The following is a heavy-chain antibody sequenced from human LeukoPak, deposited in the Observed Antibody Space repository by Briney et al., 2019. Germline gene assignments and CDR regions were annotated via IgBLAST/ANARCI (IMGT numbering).Heavy chain of an antibody. CDR2: ISGSGGST. D-gene: IGHD4-17*01. V-gene: IGHV3-23*01. J-gene: IGHJ5*01. CDR3: AKEDYRDHTTGFDS. Sequence: GGSLRLSCAASGFTFSSYAMSWVRQAPGKGLGWVSAISGSGGSTYYADSVKGRFTISRDNSKNTLYLQMNGLTAEDTAMYYCAKEDYRDHTTGFDSWGQGTLVTVSS. CDR1: GFTFSSYA.